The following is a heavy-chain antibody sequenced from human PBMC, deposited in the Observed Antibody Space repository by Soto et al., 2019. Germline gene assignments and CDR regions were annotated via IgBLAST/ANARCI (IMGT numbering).Heavy chain of an antibody. D-gene: IGHD2-2*01. CDR3: ARSGYCSSTSCYDYYYYYGMDV. J-gene: IGHJ6*02. CDR1: GYTFTGYY. Sequence: ASVKVSCKASGYTFTGYYMHWVRQAPGQGLEWMGWINPNSGGTNYAQKFQGWATMTRDTSISTAYMELGRLRSDATAVYYCARSGYCSSTSCYDYYYYYGMDVWGQGTTVTVSS. V-gene: IGHV1-2*04. CDR2: INPNSGGT.